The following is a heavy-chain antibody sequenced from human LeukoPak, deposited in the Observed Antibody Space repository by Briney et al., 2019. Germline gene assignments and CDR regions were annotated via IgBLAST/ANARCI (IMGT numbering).Heavy chain of an antibody. Sequence: SGTLSLTCAVSGGSISSSNWWSWVRQPPGKGLEWIGEIYQTGSTNYNPSLKSRVTISVDKSKNQFSLRLKSVTAADTAVYYCARLVARVRGVTYYFDYWGQGTLVTVSS. V-gene: IGHV4-4*02. CDR1: GGSISSSNW. J-gene: IGHJ4*02. CDR2: IYQTGST. D-gene: IGHD3-10*01. CDR3: ARLVARVRGVTYYFDY.